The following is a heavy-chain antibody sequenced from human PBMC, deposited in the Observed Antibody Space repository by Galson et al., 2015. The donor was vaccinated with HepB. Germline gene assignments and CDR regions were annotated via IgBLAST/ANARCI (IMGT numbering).Heavy chain of an antibody. J-gene: IGHJ6*03. CDR3: ARALGVVIYYYYMDV. V-gene: IGHV4-34*01. D-gene: IGHD3-3*01. CDR1: GGSFSGYY. Sequence: ETLSLTCAVYGGSFSGYYWSWIRQPPGKGLEWIGEINHSGSTNYNPSLKSRVTISVDTSKNQFSLKLSSVTAADTAVYYCARALGVVIYYYYMDVWGKGTTVTVSS. CDR2: INHSGST.